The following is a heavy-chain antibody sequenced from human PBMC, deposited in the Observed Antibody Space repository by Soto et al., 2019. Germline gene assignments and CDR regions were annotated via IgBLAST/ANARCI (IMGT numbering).Heavy chain of an antibody. CDR3: ATDFSGWYGSSEYGF. J-gene: IGHJ4*02. CDR2: ISYDGGNK. Sequence: QVQLVESGGGAVQPGRSLRLSCAASGFTFSSSGIHWVRQAPGKGLEWVAVISYDGGNKYYVDSVKGRFTISRDNSKNTLYLQMNSLRAEDTAVYYYATDFSGWYGSSEYGFWGQGTLVTVSS. D-gene: IGHD6-19*01. CDR1: GFTFSSSG. V-gene: IGHV3-30*03.